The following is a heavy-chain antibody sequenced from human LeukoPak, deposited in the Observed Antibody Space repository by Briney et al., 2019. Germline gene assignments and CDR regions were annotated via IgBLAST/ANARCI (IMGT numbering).Heavy chain of an antibody. V-gene: IGHV1-2*02. CDR1: GYTFTGYY. CDR3: AIESAFDI. J-gene: IGHJ3*02. Sequence: ASVKVSCKASGYTFTGYYMHWVRQAPGQGLEWMGWINPNSGGTNYAQKFQGRVTMTRNTSISTAYMELSSLRSEDTAVYYCAIESAFDIWGQGTMVTVSS. CDR2: INPNSGGT.